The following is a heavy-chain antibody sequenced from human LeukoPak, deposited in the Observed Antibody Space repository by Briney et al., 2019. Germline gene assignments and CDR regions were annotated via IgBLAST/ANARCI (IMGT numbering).Heavy chain of an antibody. D-gene: IGHD3-10*02. CDR3: AELGITMIGGV. CDR2: ISYDVGKK. J-gene: IGHJ6*04. CDR1: GFTFSSYG. V-gene: IGHV3-30*18. Sequence: GRSLRLSCAASGFTFSSYGMHWVRQASGKGLEWVAVISYDVGKKYYADSVKGRFTISRDNSKNTLYLQMNSLRAEDTAVYYCAELGITMIGGVWGKGTTVTISS.